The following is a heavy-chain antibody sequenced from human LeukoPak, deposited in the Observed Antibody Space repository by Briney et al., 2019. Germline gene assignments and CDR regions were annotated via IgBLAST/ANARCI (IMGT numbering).Heavy chain of an antibody. CDR2: INANSGGT. V-gene: IGHV1-2*02. D-gene: IGHD3-10*01. J-gene: IGHJ3*02. CDR3: ARDTRGGSAFTI. CDR1: VYTFSVWC. Sequence: RRAAVYTFSVWCGQWVHQAKGHVGARMGWINANSGGTNYAQGFQGRVSTTTDTPTSTAYMEPSRLTPDDTAVYYCARDTRGGSAFTIWGQGRMVTVS.